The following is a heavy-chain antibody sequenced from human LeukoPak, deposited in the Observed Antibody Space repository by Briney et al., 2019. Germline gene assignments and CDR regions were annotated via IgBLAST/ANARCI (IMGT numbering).Heavy chain of an antibody. J-gene: IGHJ4*02. CDR1: GFTFSSYA. Sequence: PGGSLRLSCAASGFTFSSYAMHRVRQAPGKGLEWVAVISYDGSNKYYADSVKGRFTISRDNSKNTLYLQMNSLRAEDTAVYYCARIAVADYWGQGTLVTVSS. CDR3: ARIAVADY. CDR2: ISYDGSNK. V-gene: IGHV3-30-3*01. D-gene: IGHD6-19*01.